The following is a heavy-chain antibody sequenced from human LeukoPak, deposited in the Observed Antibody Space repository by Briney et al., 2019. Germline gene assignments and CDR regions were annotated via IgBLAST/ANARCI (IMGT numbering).Heavy chain of an antibody. CDR1: GFTFSSYA. CDR3: AKMVREFYTISYYFDY. J-gene: IGHJ4*02. CDR2: FSGSGAGP. V-gene: IGHV3-23*01. D-gene: IGHD2-8*01. Sequence: GGSLRLSCAVSGFTFSSYAMNWVRQAPGKGLEWVSGFSGSGAGPYYADSVKGRFTISRDNSKNTQYLQMNSLRAEDTAVYYCAKMVREFYTISYYFDYWGQGTLVTVSS.